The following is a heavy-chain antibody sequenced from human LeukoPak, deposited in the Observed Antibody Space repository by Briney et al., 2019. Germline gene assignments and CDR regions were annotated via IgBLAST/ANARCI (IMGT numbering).Heavy chain of an antibody. J-gene: IGHJ4*02. CDR2: IYPGDSDT. CDR1: GYSFTSYW. CDR3: ASGYGSGSYFLPNFDY. V-gene: IGHV5-51*01. D-gene: IGHD3-10*01. Sequence: GESLKSSCKGSGYSFTSYWIGWVRQMPGKGLEWMGIIYPGDSDTRYSPSFQGQVTISADKSISTAYLQWSSLKASDTAMCYCASGYGSGSYFLPNFDYWGQGTLVTVSS.